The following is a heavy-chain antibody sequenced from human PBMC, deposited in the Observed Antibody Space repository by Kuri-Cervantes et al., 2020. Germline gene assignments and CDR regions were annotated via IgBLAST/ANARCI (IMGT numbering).Heavy chain of an antibody. V-gene: IGHV3-74*01. J-gene: IGHJ6*02. CDR3: ARLKVHTAMEQTYYYYGMDV. CDR1: GFPFSSYW. D-gene: IGHD5-18*01. CDR2: INSDGSST. Sequence: LSLTCAAFGFPFSSYWMHWVRQAPGKGLVWVSRINSDGSSTSYADSVKGRFTISRDNAKNSLYLQMNSLRAEDTAVYYCARLKVHTAMEQTYYYYGMDVWGQGTTVTVSS.